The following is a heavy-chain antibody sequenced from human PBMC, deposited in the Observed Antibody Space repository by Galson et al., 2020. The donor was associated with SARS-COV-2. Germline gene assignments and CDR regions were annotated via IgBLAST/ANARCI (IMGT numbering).Heavy chain of an antibody. D-gene: IGHD1-26*01. J-gene: IGHJ3*01. CDR1: GFSFSRHG. V-gene: IGHV3-30*05. Sequence: GESLKISCAASGFSFSRHGMHWVRQAPGKGLEWVSKISYDGTITYYGDSAKGRFTISRDNSRNTLDLQMTGLRPDDTAVYYCAKVLQVGVGATNDAFDVWGQGTLVTVSS. CDR2: ISYDGTIT. CDR3: AKVLQVGVGATNDAFDV.